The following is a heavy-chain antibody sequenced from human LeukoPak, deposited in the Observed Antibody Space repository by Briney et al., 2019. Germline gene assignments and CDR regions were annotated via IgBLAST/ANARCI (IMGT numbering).Heavy chain of an antibody. CDR3: ARGLVGAKSFDYYYYMDV. V-gene: IGHV1-46*01. J-gene: IGHJ6*03. D-gene: IGHD1-26*01. CDR1: GYTFTSYY. Sequence: ASVEVSCKASGYTFTSYYMHWVRQAPGQGLEWMGIINPSGGSTSYAQKFQGRATMTRDTSISTAYMELSRLRSDDTAVYYCARGLVGAKSFDYYYYMDVWGKGTTVTISS. CDR2: INPSGGST.